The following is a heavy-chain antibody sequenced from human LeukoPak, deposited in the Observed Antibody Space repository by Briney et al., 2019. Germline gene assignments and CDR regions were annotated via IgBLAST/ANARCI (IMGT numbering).Heavy chain of an antibody. V-gene: IGHV3-21*01. Sequence: GGSLRLSCAASGSTFSSYSMNWVRQAPGKGLEWVSSISSSSSYIYYADSVKGRFTISRDNAKNSLYLQMNSLRAEDTAVYYCARGELGDCSGGSCYFDYWGQGTLVTVSS. CDR1: GSTFSSYS. CDR2: ISSSSSYI. J-gene: IGHJ4*02. D-gene: IGHD2-15*01. CDR3: ARGELGDCSGGSCYFDY.